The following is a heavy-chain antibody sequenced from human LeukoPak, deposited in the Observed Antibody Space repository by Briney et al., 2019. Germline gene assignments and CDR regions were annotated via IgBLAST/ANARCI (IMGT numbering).Heavy chain of an antibody. D-gene: IGHD6-19*01. CDR2: ISTHSTSI. Sequence: PGGSLRLSCAASGFTFSDCNMNWYRQAPGKRLDWVSYISTHSTSIYYADSVKGRFTISRDNAKSSLYLQMNSLRADDTAVYYCARGSTVAGTRTVPSPERWGQGTLVTVSS. CDR3: ARGSTVAGTRTVPSPER. CDR1: GFTFSDCN. V-gene: IGHV3-48*01. J-gene: IGHJ4*02.